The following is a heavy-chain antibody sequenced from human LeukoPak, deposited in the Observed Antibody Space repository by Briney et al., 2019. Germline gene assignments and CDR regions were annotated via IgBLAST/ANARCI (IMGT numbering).Heavy chain of an antibody. J-gene: IGHJ3*01. CDR3: SRWERWDLPRPYAFEF. D-gene: IGHD4-23*01. V-gene: IGHV1-18*01. CDR1: AYTFTSYG. CDR2: ISVYNGHT. Sequence: ASVKVSLKAAAYTFTSYGISWVRQAPGQGLEWMGWISVYNGHTNYAHTVQGRVTITTDTSTSTANLELRSLRSDDTDVADCSRWERWDLPRPYAFEFWGQRTMGTVSS.